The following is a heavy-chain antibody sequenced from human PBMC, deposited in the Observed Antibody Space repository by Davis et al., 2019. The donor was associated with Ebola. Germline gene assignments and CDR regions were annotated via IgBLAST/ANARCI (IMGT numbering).Heavy chain of an antibody. V-gene: IGHV3-23*01. D-gene: IGHD2-15*01. CDR3: ARYCSGGSCYRDY. CDR1: GGSISSGGYY. CDR2: ISGSGGST. Sequence: GGSLRLSCTVSGGSISSGGYYWSWVRQAPGKGLEWVSAISGSGGSTYYADSVKGRFTISRDNSKNTLYLQMNSLRAEDTAVYYCARYCSGGSCYRDYWGQGTLVTVSS. J-gene: IGHJ4*02.